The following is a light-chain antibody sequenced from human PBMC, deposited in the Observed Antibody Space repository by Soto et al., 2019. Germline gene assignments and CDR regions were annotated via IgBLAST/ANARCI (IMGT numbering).Light chain of an antibody. V-gene: IGLV2-11*01. Sequence: QSALTQPRSVSGSPGQSVTISCAGTSSDVGDNKYVSWYQQHPGKAPKVVIYEVSKRPSGAPDRFSGSKSGNTASLTISGLQAEDEADYYCCSHAGSYTYVFGTGTKLTVL. CDR1: SSDVGDNKY. J-gene: IGLJ1*01. CDR2: EVS. CDR3: CSHAGSYTYV.